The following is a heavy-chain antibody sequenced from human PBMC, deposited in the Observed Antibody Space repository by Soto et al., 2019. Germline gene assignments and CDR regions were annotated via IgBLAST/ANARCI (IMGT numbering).Heavy chain of an antibody. CDR1: GVTLRNYT. Sequence: AGGARRAPFSASGVTLRNYTVGLVRKAPGKGLEWVSSISSSSNYIYYADSMKGRFTISRDNAKNSLYLQMSSLKAEDTAVYYCARGSSRTLDYWGQGTLVTVSS. CDR2: ISSSSNYI. D-gene: IGHD6-13*01. J-gene: IGHJ4*02. CDR3: ARGSSRTLDY. V-gene: IGHV3-21*01.